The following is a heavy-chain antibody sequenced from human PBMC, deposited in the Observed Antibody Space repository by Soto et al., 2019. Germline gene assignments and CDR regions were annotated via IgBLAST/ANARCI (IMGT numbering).Heavy chain of an antibody. Sequence: QVQLVESGGGVVQPGRSLRLSCAVSGFTFSSYGMHWARQAPGKGLEWVAGVSYDGRDEFYADSVKGRFTISRDNSKSTLFLQMNSLRVEDTAVYYCARDCSGGSCYFDYWGQGTQVPVSS. CDR1: GFTFSSYG. CDR2: VSYDGRDE. V-gene: IGHV3-30*03. D-gene: IGHD2-15*01. J-gene: IGHJ4*02. CDR3: ARDCSGGSCYFDY.